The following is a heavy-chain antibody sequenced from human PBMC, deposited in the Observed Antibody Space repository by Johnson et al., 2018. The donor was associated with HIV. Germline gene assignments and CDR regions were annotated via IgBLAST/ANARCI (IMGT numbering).Heavy chain of an antibody. J-gene: IGHJ3*02. CDR1: GFTVSRNY. V-gene: IGHV3-66*01. Sequence: VQLVESGGGLVQPGGSLRLSCAASGFTVSRNYMSWVRQAPGKGLEWVSVIYSGGSTYHADSVKGRFTISRDNSKNTVYLQMHSLRSEDTAVYYCARGYILTGYSGVFDMWGQGTMVTVSS. CDR3: ARGYILTGYSGVFDM. D-gene: IGHD3-9*01. CDR2: IYSGGST.